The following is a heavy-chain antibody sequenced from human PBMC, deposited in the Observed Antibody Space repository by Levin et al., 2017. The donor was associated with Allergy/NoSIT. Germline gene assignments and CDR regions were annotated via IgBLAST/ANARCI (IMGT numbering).Heavy chain of an antibody. Sequence: LSLTCAASGFTFSSYWMSWVRQAPGKGLEWVANIKQDGSEKYYVDSVKGRFTISRDNAKNSLYLQMNSLRAEDTAVYYCARAARLRFLEWLVGYFDLWGRGTLVTVSA. CDR1: GFTFSSYW. CDR3: ARAARLRFLEWLVGYFDL. V-gene: IGHV3-7*01. D-gene: IGHD3-3*01. CDR2: IKQDGSEK. J-gene: IGHJ2*01.